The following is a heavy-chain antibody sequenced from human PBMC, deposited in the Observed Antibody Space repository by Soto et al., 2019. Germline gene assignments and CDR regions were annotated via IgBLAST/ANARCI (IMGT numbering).Heavy chain of an antibody. D-gene: IGHD3-22*01. J-gene: IGHJ4*02. Sequence: PSATPSLTCDDSRYSTNNQNWWSCVRRAPGGGLEWIGELHHGASNNHNPSLDSRVTFSVEISKNQFFLELSSVIAADTAVYYCTKDSAYDREYWGQGTLVTV. V-gene: IGHV4-4*02. CDR3: TKDSAYDREY. CDR2: LHHGASN. CDR1: RYSTNNQNW.